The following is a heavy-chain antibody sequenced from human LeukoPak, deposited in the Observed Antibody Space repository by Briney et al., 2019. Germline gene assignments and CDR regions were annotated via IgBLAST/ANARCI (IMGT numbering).Heavy chain of an antibody. D-gene: IGHD3-3*01. CDR2: VNPNSGHS. Sequence: ASVKVSCQASGYSITRYDIYWVRQAIGQGPEWMGWVNPNSGHSGSAQRLQGRVTMSWETSLSTAYMELSSLRSEDTAVYYCARGNDFRGGATDVWGQGTTVIVSS. CDR1: GYSITRYD. CDR3: ARGNDFRGGATDV. J-gene: IGHJ6*02. V-gene: IGHV1-8*01.